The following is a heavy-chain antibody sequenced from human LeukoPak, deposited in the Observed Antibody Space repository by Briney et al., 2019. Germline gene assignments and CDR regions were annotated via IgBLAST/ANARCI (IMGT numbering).Heavy chain of an antibody. CDR1: GFTFSSYS. D-gene: IGHD2-2*01. V-gene: IGHV3-48*04. CDR2: ISSSSSTI. CDR3: AREGRDIVVVPAAAADYYYYYMDV. Sequence: GGSLRLSCAASGFTFSSYSMNWVRQAPGKGLEWVSYISSSSSTIYYADSVKGRFTISRDNAKNSLYLQMNSLRAEDTAVYYCAREGRDIVVVPAAAADYYYYYMDVWGKGTTVTVPS. J-gene: IGHJ6*03.